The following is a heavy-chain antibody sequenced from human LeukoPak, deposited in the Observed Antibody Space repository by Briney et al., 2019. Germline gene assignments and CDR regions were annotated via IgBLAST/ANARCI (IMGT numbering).Heavy chain of an antibody. J-gene: IGHJ4*02. D-gene: IGHD3/OR15-3a*01. CDR2: IYPGDSDT. CDR1: GYSFTSYW. CDR3: ARGNEIFGPMTIKTHFDY. Sequence: GESLQISCKGSGYSFTSYWIGWVRQMPGKGLEWMGIIYPGDSDTRYSPSFQGQVTISADKSISTAYLQWSSLKASDTAMYYCARGNEIFGPMTIKTHFDYWGQGTLVTVSS. V-gene: IGHV5-51*01.